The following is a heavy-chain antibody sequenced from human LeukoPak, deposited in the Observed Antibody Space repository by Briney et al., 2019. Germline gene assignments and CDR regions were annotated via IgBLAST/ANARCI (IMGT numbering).Heavy chain of an antibody. Sequence: ASVKVSCKASGYTFTSYGMSWVRQAPGQGLEWMGWISPYNGNANYAQKLQGRVTMTTDTSTNTAYMELRSLRSDDTAVYYCARGNYDSWSEYFQHWGQGTLVTVSS. D-gene: IGHD3-22*01. J-gene: IGHJ1*01. V-gene: IGHV1-18*01. CDR2: ISPYNGNA. CDR3: ARGNYDSWSEYFQH. CDR1: GYTFTSYG.